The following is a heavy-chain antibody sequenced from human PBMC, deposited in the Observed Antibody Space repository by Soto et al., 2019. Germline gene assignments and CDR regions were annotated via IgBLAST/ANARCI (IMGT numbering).Heavy chain of an antibody. CDR2: TYYRSKWYN. CDR1: GDSVSTNSAA. V-gene: IGHV6-1*01. CDR3: ARSPIVLGPPAPPYYFYGIDV. J-gene: IGHJ6*02. D-gene: IGHD2-2*01. Sequence: SQTLSLTCAISGDSVSTNSAAWNWIRQSPSRGLEWLGRTYYRSKWYNDYAVSVKSRITINPDTSKNQFSLQLNSVTPEDTAVYYCARSPIVLGPPAPPYYFYGIDVWGQGATVTVSS.